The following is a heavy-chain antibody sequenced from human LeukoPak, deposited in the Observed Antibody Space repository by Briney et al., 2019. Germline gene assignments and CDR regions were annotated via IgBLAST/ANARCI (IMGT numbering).Heavy chain of an antibody. Sequence: QPGGSLRLSCAASGFTFSSYAMSWVRQAPGKGLEWVSGISGSGGYTYDADSVKGRFTISRDNSKNTLYLQMNSLRAEDTAVYYCAKDRVDVLTGYFYYWGQGVLFTVSS. CDR1: GFTFSSYA. V-gene: IGHV3-23*01. CDR2: ISGSGGYT. D-gene: IGHD3-9*01. J-gene: IGHJ4*02. CDR3: AKDRVDVLTGYFYY.